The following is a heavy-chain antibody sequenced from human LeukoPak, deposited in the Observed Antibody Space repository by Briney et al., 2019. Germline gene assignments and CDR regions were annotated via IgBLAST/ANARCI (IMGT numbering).Heavy chain of an antibody. CDR3: ARNGRALNWFDP. J-gene: IGHJ5*02. D-gene: IGHD1-1*01. CDR1: GYTFTGYY. CDR2: INPNSGST. V-gene: IGHV1-2*02. Sequence: ASVKVSCKASGYTFTGYYMHWMRQAPGQGLEWMGWINPNSGSTNYAQNFQGRVTMTRDTSIGTAYMELTRLKPDDTAVYYCARNGRALNWFDPWGQGTLVTVSS.